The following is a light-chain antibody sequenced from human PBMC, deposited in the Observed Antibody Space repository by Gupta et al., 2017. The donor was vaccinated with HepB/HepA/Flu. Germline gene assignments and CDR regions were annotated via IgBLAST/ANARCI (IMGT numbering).Light chain of an antibody. V-gene: IGLV1-44*01. Sequence: QSVLTQPPSASGTPGQSVTISCYGSSSNIGRGPVNWFQQLPGTTPKRLIASDHQRPSGVPDRCLCYRSGKYASRDIRGLPPEDEAYDYCAAWANQIGAWVFGGGTKLTVL. CDR2: SDH. CDR3: AAWANQIGAWV. CDR1: SSNIGRGP. J-gene: IGLJ3*02.